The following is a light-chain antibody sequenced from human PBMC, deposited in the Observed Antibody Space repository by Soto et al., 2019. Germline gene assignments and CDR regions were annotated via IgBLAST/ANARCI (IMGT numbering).Light chain of an antibody. J-gene: IGKJ4*01. Sequence: EIVRTQSPSTLSVSPGERVTLSCRASQSVGSDLAWYQQNPGQAPRLLIYGASRRATGIPDRFSGSGSGTDFTLTISRLEPEDFAVYYCQQYNNWPLTFGGGTKVDIK. CDR1: QSVGSD. CDR2: GAS. V-gene: IGKV3D-15*01. CDR3: QQYNNWPLT.